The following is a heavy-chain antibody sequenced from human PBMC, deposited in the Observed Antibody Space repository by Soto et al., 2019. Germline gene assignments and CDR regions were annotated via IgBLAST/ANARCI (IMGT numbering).Heavy chain of an antibody. Sequence: TLSLTCTVSGGSISSGDYYWTWVRQPPGRGLEWIGYIYYSGSTYYNPSLKSRVTISVDTSKNHFSLKLYSVTAADTAVYYCARVVSYCSNGVCYRHFDYWGQGTLVTVSS. V-gene: IGHV4-30-4*01. D-gene: IGHD2-8*01. CDR2: IYYSGST. CDR1: GGSISSGDYY. CDR3: ARVVSYCSNGVCYRHFDY. J-gene: IGHJ4*02.